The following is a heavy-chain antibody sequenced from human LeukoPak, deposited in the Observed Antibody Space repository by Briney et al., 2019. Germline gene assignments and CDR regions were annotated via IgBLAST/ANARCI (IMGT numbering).Heavy chain of an antibody. J-gene: IGHJ4*02. CDR1: GGSITRYY. Sequence: PSETLSLTCTVSGGSITRYYWAWIRQPAGKGLEWIGRIDTSGSTKYNPSLESRVSMSIDTSKNQLSLKVRPVTAAGTAVYYCVAYSDSWFEYWGQGALVTVSS. V-gene: IGHV4-4*07. D-gene: IGHD6-13*01. CDR3: VAYSDSWFEY. CDR2: IDTSGST.